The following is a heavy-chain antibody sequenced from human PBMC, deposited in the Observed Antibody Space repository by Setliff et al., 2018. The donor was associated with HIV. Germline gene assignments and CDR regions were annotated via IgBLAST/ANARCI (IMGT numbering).Heavy chain of an antibody. Sequence: PSETLSLTCTVSGGSVSSPGYYWGWIRQPPGKGLEWIGSVYNSGITFKNPSLRSRVTISVDRSGNQFSLRLTSVTAADTALYYCAPRHHKYGFLWGQGTLVTVSS. D-gene: IGHD3-10*01. CDR1: GGSVSSPGYY. J-gene: IGHJ4*02. V-gene: IGHV4-39*07. CDR2: VYNSGIT. CDR3: APRHHKYGFL.